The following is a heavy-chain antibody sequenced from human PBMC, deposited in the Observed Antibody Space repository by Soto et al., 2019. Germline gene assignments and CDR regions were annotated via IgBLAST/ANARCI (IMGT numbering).Heavy chain of an antibody. V-gene: IGHV3-23*01. CDR2: ISGNGADT. Sequence: GGSLSLSYAASGFTCRSYAVSCVRQAPGKGLEWVSAISGNGADTSYADSVRGRFTISRDNSKNTLYLQMNSLRAEDTAVYYCARGGGTYYYYYYGMDVWGQGTTVTVS. CDR3: ARGGGTYYYYYYGMDV. D-gene: IGHD1-1*01. J-gene: IGHJ6*02. CDR1: GFTCRSYA.